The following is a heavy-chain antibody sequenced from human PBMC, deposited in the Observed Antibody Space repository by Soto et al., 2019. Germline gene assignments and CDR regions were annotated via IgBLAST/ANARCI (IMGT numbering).Heavy chain of an antibody. Sequence: QVQLVESGGGVVQPGRSLRLSCAASGFTFSSYGMHWVRQAPGKGLEWVAVIWYDGSNKYYADSVKGRFTISRDNSKNTLYQQMNSLRAEDTAVYYCARDRDNFYFDYWGQGTLVTVSS. J-gene: IGHJ4*02. CDR2: IWYDGSNK. V-gene: IGHV3-33*01. CDR1: GFTFSSYG. CDR3: ARDRDNFYFDY. D-gene: IGHD3-10*01.